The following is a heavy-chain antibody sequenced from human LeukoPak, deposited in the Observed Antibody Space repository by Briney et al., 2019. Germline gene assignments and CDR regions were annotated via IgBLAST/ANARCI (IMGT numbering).Heavy chain of an antibody. CDR1: GGSFSGYY. D-gene: IGHD2-2*01. J-gene: IGHJ5*02. CDR3: ARGLGDHIVVVPAASSWFDP. Sequence: SETLSLTCAVYGGSFSGYYWSWLRQPPGKGLEWFGEINHSGSTNYNPSLKSRVTISVDTSKNQFSLKLSSVTAADTAVYYCARGLGDHIVVVPAASSWFDPWGQGTLVTVSS. V-gene: IGHV4-34*01. CDR2: INHSGST.